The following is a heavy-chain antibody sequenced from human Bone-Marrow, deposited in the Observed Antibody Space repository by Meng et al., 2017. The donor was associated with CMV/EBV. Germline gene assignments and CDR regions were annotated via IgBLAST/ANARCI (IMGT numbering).Heavy chain of an antibody. V-gene: IGHV1-46*01. CDR1: GYTFTSYY. CDR3: ARMPVVPAALAGAFAI. CDR2: INPSGGST. D-gene: IGHD2-2*01. Sequence: ASVKVSCKASGYTFTSYYMHWVRQAPGQGLEWMGIINPSGGSTSYAQKFQGRVTMTRDTSTSTVYMELSTLRSEDTAVYYCARMPVVPAALAGAFAIWGQGPMVPV. J-gene: IGHJ3*02.